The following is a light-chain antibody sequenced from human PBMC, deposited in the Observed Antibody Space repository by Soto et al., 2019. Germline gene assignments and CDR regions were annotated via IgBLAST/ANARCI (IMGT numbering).Light chain of an antibody. CDR2: GAS. Sequence: EIVLTQSPGTLSLSPGERATLSCRASQSVSSSYLGWYQQKPGQPPRLLIYGASNRATGIPDRFSGSGSGTDFNLTISRLEPEDFAVYYCQQYGSSPLYTFGQGTKLEIK. CDR1: QSVSSSY. V-gene: IGKV3-20*01. CDR3: QQYGSSPLYT. J-gene: IGKJ2*01.